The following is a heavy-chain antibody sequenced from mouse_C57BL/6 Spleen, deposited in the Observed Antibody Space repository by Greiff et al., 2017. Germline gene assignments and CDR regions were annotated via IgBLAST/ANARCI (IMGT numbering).Heavy chain of an antibody. CDR2: INPNNGGT. Sequence: EVNLQQSGPELVKPGASVKMSCKASGYTFTDYNMHWVKQSHGKSLEWIGYINPNNGGTSYNQKFKGKATLTVNKSSSTAYMELRSLTSEDSAVYYCASTGLYAMDYWGQGTSVTVSS. D-gene: IGHD4-1*01. J-gene: IGHJ4*01. CDR1: GYTFTDYN. CDR3: ASTGLYAMDY. V-gene: IGHV1-22*01.